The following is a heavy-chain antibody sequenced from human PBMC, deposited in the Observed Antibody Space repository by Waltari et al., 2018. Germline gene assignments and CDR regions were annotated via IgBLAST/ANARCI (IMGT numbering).Heavy chain of an antibody. CDR1: GGSFSGYY. D-gene: IGHD2-15*01. V-gene: IGHV4-34*01. CDR2: INHSGST. Sequence: QLQLQPWGAGLLKPSETLSLPCAVYGGSFSGYYWSWLRQPPGKGLEWIGEINHSGSTNYNPSLKSRVTISVDTSKNQFSLKLSSVTAADTAVYYCARGPPRGRVYFQHWGQGTLVTVSS. CDR3: ARGPPRGRVYFQH. J-gene: IGHJ1*01.